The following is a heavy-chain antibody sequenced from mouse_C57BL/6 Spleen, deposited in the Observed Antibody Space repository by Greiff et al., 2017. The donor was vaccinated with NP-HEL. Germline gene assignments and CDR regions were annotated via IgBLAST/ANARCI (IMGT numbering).Heavy chain of an antibody. V-gene: IGHV6-3*01. J-gene: IGHJ3*01. Sequence: EVKVEESGGGLVQPGGSMKLSCVASGFTFSNYWMNWVRQSPEKGLEWVAQIRLKSDNYATHYAESVKGRFTISRDDSKSSVYLQMNNLRAEDTGIYYCTGQRYDWFAYWGQGTLVTVSA. D-gene: IGHD2-12*01. CDR3: TGQRYDWFAY. CDR2: IRLKSDNYAT. CDR1: GFTFSNYW.